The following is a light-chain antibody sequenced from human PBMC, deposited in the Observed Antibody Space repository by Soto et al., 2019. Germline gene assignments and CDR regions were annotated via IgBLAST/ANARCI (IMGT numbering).Light chain of an antibody. CDR3: EYYGTSIT. Sequence: TQSPSTLSASVGDRVTITCRASQSVSSWLAWYQQKPGQAPRLLIHGTSNRATGVPDRFSGSGSGTDFTLTFSRLEPEDFAVYYCEYYGTSITFGGGTKVDIK. CDR1: QSVSSW. CDR2: GTS. V-gene: IGKV3-20*01. J-gene: IGKJ4*01.